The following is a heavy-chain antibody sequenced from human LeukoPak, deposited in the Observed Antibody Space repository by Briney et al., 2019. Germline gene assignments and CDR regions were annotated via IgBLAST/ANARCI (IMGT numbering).Heavy chain of an antibody. D-gene: IGHD6-13*01. J-gene: IGHJ2*01. CDR3: ARVYYSNSYDYWYFDL. Sequence: SETLSLTCTVSGYSISSGYYWGWIRQPPGKGLEWIGSIYHSGSTNYNPSLKSRVTISVDTSKNQFSLKLSSVTAADTAVYYCARVYYSNSYDYWYFDLWGRGTLVTVSS. V-gene: IGHV4-38-2*02. CDR1: GYSISSGYY. CDR2: IYHSGST.